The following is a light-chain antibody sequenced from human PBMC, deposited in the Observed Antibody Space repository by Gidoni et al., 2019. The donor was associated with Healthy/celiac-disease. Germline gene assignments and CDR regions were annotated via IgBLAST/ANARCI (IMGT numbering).Light chain of an antibody. J-gene: IGKJ1*01. CDR3: QQYYSTLWT. CDR1: QSVLYSSNNKNY. CDR2: WAS. V-gene: IGKV4-1*01. Sequence: DIVMTQSPDSLAVSLGERATINGKSSQSVLYSSNNKNYLAWSQQKPGQPPKLLIYWASTRESGVPDRISGSGSGTDFTLTISSLQAEDVAVYYCQQYYSTLWTFGQGTKVEIK.